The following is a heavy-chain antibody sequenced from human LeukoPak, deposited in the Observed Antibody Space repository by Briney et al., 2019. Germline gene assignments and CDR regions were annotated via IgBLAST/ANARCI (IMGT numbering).Heavy chain of an antibody. Sequence: GGSLRLSCAASGFTFSSYGMHWVRQAPGKGLEWVAVVWYDGSKKYSADSVKGRITISRDDSKNTLYLQMNSLRAEDTAVYYCARGVGYYDSSGTIDYWGQGTLVTVSS. D-gene: IGHD3-22*01. V-gene: IGHV3-33*01. CDR3: ARGVGYYDSSGTIDY. J-gene: IGHJ4*02. CDR1: GFTFSSYG. CDR2: VWYDGSKK.